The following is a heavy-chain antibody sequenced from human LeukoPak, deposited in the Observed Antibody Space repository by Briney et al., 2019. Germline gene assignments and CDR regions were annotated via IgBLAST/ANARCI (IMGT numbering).Heavy chain of an antibody. CDR2: IIPIFGTA. J-gene: IGHJ3*02. Sequence: SVKVSCKASGGTFSSYAISLVRQAPGQGLEWMGGIIPIFGTANYAQKFQGRVTMTRETSISTAYMELSRLRSDDTAVYYCARDLYGSGSYYRGAFDIWGQGTMVTVSS. V-gene: IGHV1-69*05. D-gene: IGHD3-10*01. CDR3: ARDLYGSGSYYRGAFDI. CDR1: GGTFSSYA.